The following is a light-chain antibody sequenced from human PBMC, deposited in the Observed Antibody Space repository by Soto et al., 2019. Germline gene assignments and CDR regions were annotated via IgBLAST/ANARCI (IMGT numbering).Light chain of an antibody. CDR3: QQYNNWWT. CDR1: QSVSSS. Sequence: EIVMTQSPATLSVSPGERATLSCRASQSVSSSLAWYQQKTGQAPRLLIYGASTRATGIPAKFSGSGSETEFTLNISSLQSEDSAVYYCQQYNNWWTFGQGTKVEIK. V-gene: IGKV3-15*01. CDR2: GAS. J-gene: IGKJ1*01.